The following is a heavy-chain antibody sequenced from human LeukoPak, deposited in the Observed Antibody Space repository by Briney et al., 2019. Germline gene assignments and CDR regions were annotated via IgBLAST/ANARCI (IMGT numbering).Heavy chain of an antibody. CDR2: IDTSGSA. Sequence: PSETLSLTCTVSGGSFSSGDYYWTWIRQPAGKGLEWIGRIDTSGSANYNSSLQSRVTISLHTSKNQFSLRLNSVTAADTAVYYCARGTGGKWPTLDYWGQGTLVTVSS. CDR1: GGSFSSGDYY. CDR3: ARGTGGKWPTLDY. J-gene: IGHJ4*02. V-gene: IGHV4-61*02. D-gene: IGHD1-14*01.